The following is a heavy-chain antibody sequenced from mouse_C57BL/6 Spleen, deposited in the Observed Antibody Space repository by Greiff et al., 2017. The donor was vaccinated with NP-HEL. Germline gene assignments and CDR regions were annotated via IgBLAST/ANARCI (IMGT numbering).Heavy chain of an antibody. J-gene: IGHJ4*01. CDR2: IAPETGGT. CDR3: TRSDGYVPY. D-gene: IGHD2-3*01. Sequence: VQLQESGAELVRPGASVTLSCKASGYTFTDYEMHWVKQTPVHGLEWIGAIAPETGGTAYNQKFKGKAILTADKSSSTAYMELRSLTSEDSAVYYCTRSDGYVPYWGQGTSVTVSS. CDR1: GYTFTDYE. V-gene: IGHV1-15*01.